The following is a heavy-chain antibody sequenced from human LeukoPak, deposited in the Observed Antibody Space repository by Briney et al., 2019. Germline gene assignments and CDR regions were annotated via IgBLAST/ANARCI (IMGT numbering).Heavy chain of an antibody. V-gene: IGHV3-30*04. Sequence: GRSLSLSCAASGFTFSSYAMHWVRQAPGKGLEWVAVISYDGSNKYYADSVKGRFTISRDNSKNTLYLQMNSLRAEDTAVYYCARTKDTAMVPFDYWGQGTLVTVSS. D-gene: IGHD5-18*01. CDR3: ARTKDTAMVPFDY. J-gene: IGHJ4*02. CDR2: ISYDGSNK. CDR1: GFTFSSYA.